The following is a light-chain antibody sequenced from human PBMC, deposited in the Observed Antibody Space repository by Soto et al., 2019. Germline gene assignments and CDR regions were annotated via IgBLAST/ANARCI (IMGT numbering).Light chain of an antibody. CDR1: QSVLNN. CDR2: GAS. CDR3: QQYNNWLGT. Sequence: EIVMTQSPATLSVSPGESATLSCRASQSVLNNLAWYQQKPGQAPRLLIYGASTRATGIPARFGGSGSGTEFTLTISSLQSEDFAVYYCQQYNNWLGTFGQGTKLEIK. V-gene: IGKV3-15*01. J-gene: IGKJ2*01.